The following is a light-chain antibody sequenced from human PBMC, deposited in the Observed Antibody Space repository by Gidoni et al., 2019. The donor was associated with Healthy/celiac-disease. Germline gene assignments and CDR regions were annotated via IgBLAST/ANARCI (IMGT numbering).Light chain of an antibody. CDR3: QQYGSSPPYT. V-gene: IGKV3-20*01. Sequence: EIVLTPPPGTLSLSPGERATLSCRASQSVSSSYLAWYQQKPGQAPRLLIYGASSRATGIPDRFSGSGSGTDFTLTISRLEPEDFAVYYCQQYGSSPPYTFGQXTKLEIK. CDR1: QSVSSSY. CDR2: GAS. J-gene: IGKJ2*01.